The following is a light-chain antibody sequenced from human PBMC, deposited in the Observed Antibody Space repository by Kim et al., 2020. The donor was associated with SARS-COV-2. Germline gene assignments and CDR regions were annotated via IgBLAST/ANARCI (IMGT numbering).Light chain of an antibody. V-gene: IGKV3-15*01. J-gene: IGKJ1*01. CDR2: DAT. Sequence: SPEEGATRACRASQTIKSRLVWYQQKPGQAPRLLIYDATTRATGIPARFIGSGSETDFTLTISSLQSEDFAVYYCQQSNDWPPLTFGQGTKVDIK. CDR3: QQSNDWPPLT. CDR1: QTIKSR.